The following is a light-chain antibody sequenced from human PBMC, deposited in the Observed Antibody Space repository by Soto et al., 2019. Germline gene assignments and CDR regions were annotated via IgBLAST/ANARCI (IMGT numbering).Light chain of an antibody. CDR2: RDT. J-gene: IGLJ2*01. CDR3: QVWDSSTVV. CDR1: NIGSKN. Sequence: SYELTQPLSVSVAPGQTAKITCGENNIGSKNVHWYQQKPGQAPVLVIYRDTNRPSGIPERFSGSNSGNTATLTISRAQAGDEADYYCQVWDSSTVVFGGGTKVTVL. V-gene: IGLV3-9*01.